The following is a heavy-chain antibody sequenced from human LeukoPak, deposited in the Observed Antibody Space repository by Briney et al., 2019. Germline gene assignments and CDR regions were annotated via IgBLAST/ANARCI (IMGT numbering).Heavy chain of an antibody. D-gene: IGHD3-3*01. CDR1: GGSISSSSYY. J-gene: IGHJ6*03. Sequence: SETLSLTCTVSGGSISSSSYYWGWIRQPPGKGLEWIGSIYHSGSTYYNPSLKSRVTISVDRSKNQFSLKLSSVTAADTAVYYCARVLRDYYYYYMDVWGKGTTVTVSS. CDR2: IYHSGST. CDR3: ARVLRDYYYYYMDV. V-gene: IGHV4-39*07.